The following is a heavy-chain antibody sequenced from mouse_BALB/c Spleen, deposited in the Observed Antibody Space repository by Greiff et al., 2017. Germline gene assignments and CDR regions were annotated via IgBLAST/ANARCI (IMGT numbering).Heavy chain of an antibody. D-gene: IGHD1-1*01. CDR2: INPSNGGT. J-gene: IGHJ4*01. CDR1: GYTFTSYY. CDR3: TRSYYYGSSYYAMDY. Sequence: VQLQQSGAELVKPGASVKLSCKASGYTFTSYYMYWVKQRPGQGLEWIGEINPSNGGTNFNEKFKSKATLTVDKSSSTAYMQLSSLTSEDSAVYYCTRSYYYGSSYYAMDYWGQGTSVTVSS. V-gene: IGHV1S81*02.